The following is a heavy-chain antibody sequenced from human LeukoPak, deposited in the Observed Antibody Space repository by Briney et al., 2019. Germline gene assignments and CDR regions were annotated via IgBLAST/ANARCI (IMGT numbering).Heavy chain of an antibody. J-gene: IGHJ6*02. CDR2: IRYDGSNK. CDR3: ARDQIVGALYYYYGMDV. D-gene: IGHD1-26*01. CDR1: GFTFSSYW. Sequence: GGSLRLSCAASGFTFSSYWMSWVRQAPGKGLEWVAFIRYDGSNKYYADSVKGRFTISRDNSKNTLYLQMNSLRAEDTAVYYCARDQIVGALYYYYGMDVWGQGTTVTVSS. V-gene: IGHV3-30*02.